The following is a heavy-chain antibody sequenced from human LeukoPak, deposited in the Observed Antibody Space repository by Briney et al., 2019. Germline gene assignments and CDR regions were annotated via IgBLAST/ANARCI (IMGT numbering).Heavy chain of an antibody. CDR2: IKEDGSEK. J-gene: IGHJ4*02. Sequence: PGGSLRLSCAASGFTFNNYWMTWVRQAPGKGLEWVANIKEDGSEKYYVDSVKGRFTISRDNAKNSLYLQMNSLRAEDTAVYYCARDQDDYGDSEPFDYWGQGTLVTVSS. V-gene: IGHV3-7*01. CDR1: GFTFNNYW. D-gene: IGHD4-17*01. CDR3: ARDQDDYGDSEPFDY.